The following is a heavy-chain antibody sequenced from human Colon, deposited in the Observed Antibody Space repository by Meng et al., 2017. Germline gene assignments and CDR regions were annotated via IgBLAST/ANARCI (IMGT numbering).Heavy chain of an antibody. J-gene: IGHJ6*02. CDR3: ARYHYDSNNFYGLDV. CDR2: ISYDGSNK. CDR1: GFTFSSYA. D-gene: IGHD3-22*01. Sequence: GGSLRLSCAASGFTFSSYAMHWVRQAPGKGLEWVAVISYDGSNKYYADSVKGRFTISRDNSKNTLYLQMNSLRAEDTAVYYCARYHYDSNNFYGLDVWGQGTTVTVSS. V-gene: IGHV3-30*04.